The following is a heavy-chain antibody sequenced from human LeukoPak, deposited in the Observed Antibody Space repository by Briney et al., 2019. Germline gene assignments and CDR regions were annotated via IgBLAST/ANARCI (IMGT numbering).Heavy chain of an antibody. CDR3: ARDFRYYYDYFDY. D-gene: IGHD3-10*01. V-gene: IGHV3-74*01. Sequence: GGSLRLSCAASGFTFSSYWMHWVRQAPGKGLVWVSRINSDGSGTSYADSVKGRFTISRDNAKNTLYLQMNSLRAEDTAVYYCARDFRYYYDYFDYWGQGTLVTVSS. J-gene: IGHJ4*02. CDR2: INSDGSGT. CDR1: GFTFSSYW.